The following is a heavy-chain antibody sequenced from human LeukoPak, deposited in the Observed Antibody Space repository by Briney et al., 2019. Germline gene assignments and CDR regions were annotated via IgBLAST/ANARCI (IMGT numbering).Heavy chain of an antibody. Sequence: SETLSLTCTVSGGSISSSSYYWGWIRQPPGKGLEWIGSIYYSGSTYYNPSLKSRVTISVDTSKNQFSLKLSSVTAADTAVYYCAREAVVPAAMGAFDIWGQGTMVTVSS. CDR2: IYYSGST. J-gene: IGHJ3*02. D-gene: IGHD2-2*01. CDR3: AREAVVPAAMGAFDI. V-gene: IGHV4-39*07. CDR1: GGSISSSSYY.